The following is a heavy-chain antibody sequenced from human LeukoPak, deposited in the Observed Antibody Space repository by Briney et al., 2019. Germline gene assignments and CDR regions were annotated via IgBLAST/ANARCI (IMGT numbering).Heavy chain of an antibody. V-gene: IGHV3-11*01. CDR2: ISSSGSHI. CDR3: ARAPGGYFSVGSCYDLFDL. D-gene: IGHD2-15*01. CDR1: GFTFSDYY. J-gene: IGHJ5*02. Sequence: GGSLRLSCAASGFTFSDYYMSWLRHAPGKGLEGVSYISSSGSHIYYADSVKGRLTISRDNAKNSLYLQMNSPRAEYTAVYDCARAPGGYFSVGSCYDLFDLWGQGTLVTVSS.